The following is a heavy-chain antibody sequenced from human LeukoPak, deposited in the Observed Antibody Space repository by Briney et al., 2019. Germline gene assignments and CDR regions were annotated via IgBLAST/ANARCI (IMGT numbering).Heavy chain of an antibody. CDR1: GYTFTSYY. V-gene: IGHV1-46*01. CDR2: INPSGGGT. CDR3: ARDLAAAGTGTPQYYYYYGMDV. J-gene: IGHJ6*02. D-gene: IGHD6-13*01. Sequence: ASVKVSCKASGYTFTSYYMHWVRQAPGQGLEWMGIINPSGGGTSYAQKFQGRVTMTRDTSTSTVYMELSSLRSEDTAVYYCARDLAAAGTGTPQYYYYYGMDVWGQGTTVTVSS.